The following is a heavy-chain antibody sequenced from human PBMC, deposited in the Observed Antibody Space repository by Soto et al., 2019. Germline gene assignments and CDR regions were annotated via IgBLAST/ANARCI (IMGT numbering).Heavy chain of an antibody. CDR3: SRRGDYYESSVDS. V-gene: IGHV3-73*01. J-gene: IGHJ4*02. CDR2: IGSRASSYAT. CDR1: GFTFSGSA. D-gene: IGHD3-22*01. Sequence: GGSLRLSCAASGFTFSGSALHWVRQASGKGLEWVGRIGSRASSYATAYAASVKGRFTISRDDSKNTAYLQMTSLKTEDTAVYYCSRRGDYYESSVDSWGRGTLVTVSS.